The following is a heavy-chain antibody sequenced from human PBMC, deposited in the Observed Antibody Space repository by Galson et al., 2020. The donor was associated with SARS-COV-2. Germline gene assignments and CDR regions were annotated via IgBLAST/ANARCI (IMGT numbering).Heavy chain of an antibody. CDR1: GYTFTSYG. D-gene: IGHD3-10*01. V-gene: IGHV1-18*01. Sequence: GESLKISCKASGYTFTSYGISWVRQAPGHGLEWMGWISAYNGNTNYAQKLQGRVTMTTDTSTSTAYMELRSLRSDDTAVYYCARDRPLAFGGGMDVWGQGTTVTVSS. CDR2: ISAYNGNT. CDR3: ARDRPLAFGGGMDV. J-gene: IGHJ6*02.